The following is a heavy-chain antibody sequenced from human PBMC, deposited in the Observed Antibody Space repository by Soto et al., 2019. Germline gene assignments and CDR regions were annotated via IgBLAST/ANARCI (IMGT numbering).Heavy chain of an antibody. Sequence: EVQLLESGGGLVQPGGSLRLSCAASGFTFSSYAMSWVRQAPGKGLEWVSAISGSGGSTYYADSVKGRFTISRDNSKNTLYLQMNSLRAEDTAVYYCAKVGSPTYMVRGVTPAGYFDYWGQGTLVTVSS. J-gene: IGHJ4*02. CDR2: ISGSGGST. CDR1: GFTFSSYA. CDR3: AKVGSPTYMVRGVTPAGYFDY. D-gene: IGHD3-10*01. V-gene: IGHV3-23*01.